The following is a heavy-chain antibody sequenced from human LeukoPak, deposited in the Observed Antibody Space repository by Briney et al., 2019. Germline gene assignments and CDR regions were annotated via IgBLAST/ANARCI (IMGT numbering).Heavy chain of an antibody. V-gene: IGHV3-53*01. CDR2: IYSGDST. Sequence: GGSLTLACAASGFTLSSIYMSWVRHAAGEGLGWVSVIYSGDSTYYAATVRGPFTSSRDISKNTLYLQMNSLRAEETAVYYCASSYDSSAYNDFWGQGPLVTVSS. J-gene: IGHJ4*02. CDR3: ASSYDSSAYNDF. CDR1: GFTLSSIY. D-gene: IGHD3-22*01.